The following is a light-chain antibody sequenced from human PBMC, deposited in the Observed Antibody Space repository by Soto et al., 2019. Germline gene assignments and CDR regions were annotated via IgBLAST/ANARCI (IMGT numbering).Light chain of an antibody. Sequence: SYELTQPPSVSVAPGQTARITCGGNNIGSKSVHWYQQKPGQAPVLVVYDDNDRPSGIPERFSGSNSGNTATLTISRVEAGDEADYYCQVWDTSSDHPGVFGGGTKLTVL. CDR1: NIGSKS. V-gene: IGLV3-21*02. J-gene: IGLJ2*01. CDR2: DDN. CDR3: QVWDTSSDHPGV.